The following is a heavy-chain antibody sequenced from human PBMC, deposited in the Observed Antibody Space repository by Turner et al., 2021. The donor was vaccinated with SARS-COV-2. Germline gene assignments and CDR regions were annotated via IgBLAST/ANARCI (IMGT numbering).Heavy chain of an antibody. V-gene: IGHV1-8*01. D-gene: IGHD3-16*02. Sequence: QVQLVQSGAEVKKPGASVKVSCKASGYTFTNYDINWVRQATGQGLEWMVWMSPNSGNTGYAQKFQGRVTMTRNTSISTAYMELSSLRSEDTAVYYCARGMFRFGGVIVRPFDYWGQGTLVTVSS. CDR1: GYTFTNYD. J-gene: IGHJ4*02. CDR3: ARGMFRFGGVIVRPFDY. CDR2: MSPNSGNT.